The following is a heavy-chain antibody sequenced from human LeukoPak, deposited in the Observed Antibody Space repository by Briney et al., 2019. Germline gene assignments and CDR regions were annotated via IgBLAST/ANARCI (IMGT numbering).Heavy chain of an antibody. V-gene: IGHV3-11*01. Sequence: GGSRRLSCAASGFTFSDYYMSWIRQAPGKGLEWVSCISSSGSTIYYADSVKGRFTISSDNAKNSLYLQMNSLRAAATAVYSCARAGRIAAARGAFDIWGQGTMVTVSS. CDR2: ISSSGSTI. CDR1: GFTFSDYY. D-gene: IGHD6-13*01. J-gene: IGHJ3*02. CDR3: ARAGRIAAARGAFDI.